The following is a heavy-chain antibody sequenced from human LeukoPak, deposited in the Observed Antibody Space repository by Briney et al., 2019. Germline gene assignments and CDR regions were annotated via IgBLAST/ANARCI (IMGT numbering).Heavy chain of an antibody. V-gene: IGHV3-21*01. CDR1: GFTFSSYS. CDR2: ISSSSSYI. Sequence: GGSLRLSCAASGFTFSSYSMNWVRQAPGKGLEWVSSISSSSSYIYYVDSVKGRFTISRDNAKNSLYLQMNSLRAEDTAVYYCAREWVEYSNTWSHFDYWGQGTLVTVSS. D-gene: IGHD6-13*01. J-gene: IGHJ4*02. CDR3: AREWVEYSNTWSHFDY.